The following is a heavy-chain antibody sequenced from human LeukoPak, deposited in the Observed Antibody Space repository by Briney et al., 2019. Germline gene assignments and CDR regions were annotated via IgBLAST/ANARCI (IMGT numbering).Heavy chain of an antibody. J-gene: IGHJ6*02. D-gene: IGHD4-17*01. Sequence: PGGSLRLSCAVSGFTFSDYYMSWVRQAPGKGLEWVSAISGSGGSTYYADSVKGRFTISRDNSKNTLYLQMNSLRAEDTAVYYCAKVRYGDYPNYGMDVWGQGTTVTVSS. V-gene: IGHV3-23*01. CDR2: ISGSGGST. CDR1: GFTFSDYY. CDR3: AKVRYGDYPNYGMDV.